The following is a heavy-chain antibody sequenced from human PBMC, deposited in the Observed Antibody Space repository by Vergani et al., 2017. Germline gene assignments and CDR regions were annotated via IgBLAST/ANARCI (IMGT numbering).Heavy chain of an antibody. CDR3: ARDTGYYGSGSYGVDP. CDR1: GGSISSYY. J-gene: IGHJ5*02. Sequence: QVQLQESGPGLVKPSETLSLTCTVSGGSISSYYWSWIRQPPGKGLEWIGYIYYSGSTNYNPSLKSLVTISVDPSKNQFSLKLSSVTAADTAVYYCARDTGYYGSGSYGVDPWGQGTLVTVSS. D-gene: IGHD3-10*01. CDR2: IYYSGST. V-gene: IGHV4-59*01.